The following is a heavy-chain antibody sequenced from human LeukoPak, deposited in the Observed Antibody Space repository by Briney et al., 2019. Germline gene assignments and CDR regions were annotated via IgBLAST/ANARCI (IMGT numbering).Heavy chain of an antibody. D-gene: IGHD4-17*01. J-gene: IGHJ4*02. CDR1: GFTFSSYA. Sequence: PGGSLRLSCAASGFTFSSYAMSWVRQAPGKGLEWVAGISWNSGSIGYADSVKGRFTISRDNAKNSLYLQMNSLRAEDTALYYCAKGNDYGDYNYFDYWGQGTLVTVSS. CDR3: AKGNDYGDYNYFDY. V-gene: IGHV3-9*01. CDR2: ISWNSGSI.